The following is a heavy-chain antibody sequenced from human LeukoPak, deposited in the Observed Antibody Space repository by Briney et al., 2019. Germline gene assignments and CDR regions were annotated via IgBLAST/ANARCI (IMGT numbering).Heavy chain of an antibody. Sequence: SETLSLTCAVYGGSFSGYYCSWIRQPPGKGLEWIGEINQSGSTNYNPSLKSRVTISVDTSKNQFSLKLSSVTAADTAVYYCAREIIAARPDYFDYWGQGTLVTVSS. CDR1: GGSFSGYY. CDR3: AREIIAARPDYFDY. V-gene: IGHV4-34*01. CDR2: INQSGST. J-gene: IGHJ4*02. D-gene: IGHD6-6*01.